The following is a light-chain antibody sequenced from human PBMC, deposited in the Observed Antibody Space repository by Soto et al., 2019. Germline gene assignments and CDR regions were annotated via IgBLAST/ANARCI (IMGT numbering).Light chain of an antibody. CDR1: SSDVGSYNL. CDR2: EGS. Sequence: QSVLTQPASVSGSPGQSITISCSGTSSDVGSYNLVSWYQQHPGKAPKLMIYEGSKRPSGVSYRFSGSKSGSTASLTISGLQAEDEADYYCCSYTRSRTYVFGAGTKVTV. CDR3: CSYTRSRTYV. V-gene: IGLV2-14*02. J-gene: IGLJ1*01.